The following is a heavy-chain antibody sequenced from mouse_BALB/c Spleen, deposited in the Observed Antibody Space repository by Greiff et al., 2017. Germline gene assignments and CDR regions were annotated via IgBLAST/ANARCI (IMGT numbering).Heavy chain of an antibody. J-gene: IGHJ4*01. Sequence: EVQVVESGGGLVQPGGSRKLSCAASGFTFSSFGMHWVRQAPEKGLEWVAYISSGSSTIYYADTVKGRFTLSRDNPKNTLFLQMTSLRSEDTAMYYCARDGRYAMDYWGQGTSVTVSS. D-gene: IGHD1-2*01. CDR1: GFTFSSFG. CDR2: ISSGSSTI. V-gene: IGHV5-17*02. CDR3: ARDGRYAMDY.